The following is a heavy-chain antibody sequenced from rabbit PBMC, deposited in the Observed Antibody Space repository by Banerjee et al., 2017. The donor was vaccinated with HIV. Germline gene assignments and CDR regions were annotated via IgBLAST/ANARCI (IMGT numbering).Heavy chain of an antibody. CDR2: IDTSDGDT. D-gene: IGHD8-1*01. CDR1: GVSFSGDSY. J-gene: IGHJ6*01. V-gene: IGHV1S45*01. Sequence: QEQLVESRGGLVTPGGSLTLTCIASGVSFSGDSYMCWVRQAPGKGLEWIACIDTSDGDTDYANWPKGRFTISKASSTTVTLKMTSLTAADTATYFCARDTGTSFSTYGMDLWGPGTLVTVS. CDR3: ARDTGTSFSTYGMDL.